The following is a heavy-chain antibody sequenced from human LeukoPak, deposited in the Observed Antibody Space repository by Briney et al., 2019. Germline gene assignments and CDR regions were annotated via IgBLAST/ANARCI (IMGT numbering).Heavy chain of an antibody. CDR1: GGSFSGCY. J-gene: IGHJ4*02. V-gene: IGHV4-34*01. CDR2: INHSGST. D-gene: IGHD6-13*01. CDR3: ARGYSSSWYRGYFDY. Sequence: SETLSLTCAVYGGSFSGCYWSWIRQPPGKGLEWIGEINHSGSTNYNPSLKSRVTISVDTSKNQFSLKLSSVTAADTAVYYCARGYSSSWYRGYFDYWGQGTLVTVSS.